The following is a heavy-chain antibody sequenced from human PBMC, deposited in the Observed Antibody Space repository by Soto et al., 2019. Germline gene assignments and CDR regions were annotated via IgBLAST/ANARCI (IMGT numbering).Heavy chain of an antibody. CDR3: ARSVNWLDP. J-gene: IGHJ5*02. CDR2: IYYSGST. CDR1: GGYY. V-gene: IGHV4-31*02. Sequence: GGYYWSWIRQHPGEGLEWIGYIYYSGSTYYNPSLESRATISVDTSNNQFSLKLNSVTAADTAVYYCARSVNWLDPWCQGTLVTVSS.